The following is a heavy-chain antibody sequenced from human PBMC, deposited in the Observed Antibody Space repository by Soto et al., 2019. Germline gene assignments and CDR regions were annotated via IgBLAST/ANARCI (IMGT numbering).Heavy chain of an antibody. Sequence: SETLSLTCAVYGGSFSGYYWSWIRQPPGKGLEWIGEINHSGSTNYNPSLKSRVTISVDTSKNQFSLKLSSVTAADTAVYYCARGRHRVNCSSTSCYGFWFDPWGQGTLVTVSS. J-gene: IGHJ5*02. D-gene: IGHD2-2*01. CDR1: GGSFSGYY. V-gene: IGHV4-34*01. CDR3: ARGRHRVNCSSTSCYGFWFDP. CDR2: INHSGST.